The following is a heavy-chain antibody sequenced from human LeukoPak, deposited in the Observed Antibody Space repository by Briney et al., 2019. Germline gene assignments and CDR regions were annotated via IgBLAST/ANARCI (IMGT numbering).Heavy chain of an antibody. V-gene: IGHV3-66*04. CDR3: ARPYLDYYDSSGYPDY. D-gene: IGHD3-22*01. J-gene: IGHJ4*02. Sequence: GGSLRLSCAASGFTVSSNYMSWVRQAPGKGLEWVSVIYSGGSTYYAVSVKGRFTISRDNSKNTLYLQMNSLRAEDTAVYYCARPYLDYYDSSGYPDYWGQGTLVTVSS. CDR1: GFTVSSNY. CDR2: IYSGGST.